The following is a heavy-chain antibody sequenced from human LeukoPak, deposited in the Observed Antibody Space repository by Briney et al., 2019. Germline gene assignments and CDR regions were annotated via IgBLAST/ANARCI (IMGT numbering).Heavy chain of an antibody. CDR3: ASDRSGYWHY. CDR2: IYSGGSS. V-gene: IGHV3-53*01. CDR1: GFTVSSNY. Sequence: PGGSLRLSCAASGFTVSSNYMSWVRQAPGKGLEWVSVIYSGGSSYYADSVKGRFTISRDNSKNTLYLQMNSLRAEDTAVYYCASDRSGYWHYWGQGTLVTVSS. J-gene: IGHJ4*02. D-gene: IGHD3-22*01.